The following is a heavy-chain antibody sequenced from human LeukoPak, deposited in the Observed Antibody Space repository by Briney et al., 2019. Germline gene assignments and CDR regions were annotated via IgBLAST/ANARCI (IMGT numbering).Heavy chain of an antibody. CDR2: FSGSGGNT. J-gene: IGHJ4*02. CDR3: VREGFFDY. CDR1: GFTFSSYA. V-gene: IGHV3-23*01. Sequence: GGSLRLSCAASGFTFSSYAMSWVRQAPGKGLEWVSTFSGSGGNTYYADSVKGRFTISRDNSKNSLYLQMNSLRAEDTAVYYCVREGFFDYWGQGTLVTVSS.